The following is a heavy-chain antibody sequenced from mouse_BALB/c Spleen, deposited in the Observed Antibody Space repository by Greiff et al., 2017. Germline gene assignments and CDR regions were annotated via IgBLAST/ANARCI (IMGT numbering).Heavy chain of an antibody. D-gene: IGHD1-1*02. Sequence: VQLPHPGAELVRPGASVKLSCKAFGYSFTSFWLNWVKQRPGQGLEWIGMIHPSDSETRLNQKFKDKATLTVDKSSSTAYIQLSSPTSEDATVYYCGRSNGDAMDYWGQGTSVTVSS. CDR2: IHPSDSET. CDR1: GYSFTSFW. V-gene: IGHV1S82*01. CDR3: GRSNGDAMDY. J-gene: IGHJ4*01.